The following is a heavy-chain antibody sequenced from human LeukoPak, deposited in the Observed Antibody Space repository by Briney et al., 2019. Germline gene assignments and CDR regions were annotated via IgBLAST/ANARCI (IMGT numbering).Heavy chain of an antibody. J-gene: IGHJ6*02. V-gene: IGHV4-39*07. CDR2: IYYSGST. D-gene: IGHD4-17*01. CDR3: AREGPYGDYYYYGMDV. Sequence: PSETLSLTCTVSGGSISSSSYYWGWIRQPPGKGLEWIGSIYYSGSTYYNPSLKSRVTISVDTSKNQFSLELSSVTAADTAVYYCAREGPYGDYYYYGMDVWGQGTTVTVSS. CDR1: GGSISSSSYY.